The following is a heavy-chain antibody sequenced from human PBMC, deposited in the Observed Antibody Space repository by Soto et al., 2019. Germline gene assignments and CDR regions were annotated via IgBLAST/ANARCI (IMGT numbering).Heavy chain of an antibody. D-gene: IGHD2-2*01. CDR3: ARLSISTNTNPSYYYGMDV. Sequence: PGACLKISCKASGYSFTSYWIGWVRQMPGKGLEWMGIIYPGDSDTRYSPSFQGQVTISADKSISTAYLQWSSLKASDTAMYYCARLSISTNTNPSYYYGMDVWGQGTTVTVSS. V-gene: IGHV5-51*01. CDR2: IYPGDSDT. CDR1: GYSFTSYW. J-gene: IGHJ6*02.